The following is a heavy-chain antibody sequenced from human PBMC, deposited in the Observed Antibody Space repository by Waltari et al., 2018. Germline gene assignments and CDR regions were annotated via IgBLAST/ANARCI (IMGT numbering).Heavy chain of an antibody. CDR3: ARYSSSWNRYFQH. D-gene: IGHD6-13*01. CDR1: GGSISCGDYY. Sequence: QVQLQESGPGLVKPSQTLSLTCTVSGGSISCGDYYWSWIRQPPGKGLGWIGYIYYSGSTYCNPSLKSRVTISVDTSKNQFSLKLGSVTAADTAVYYCARYSSSWNRYFQHWGQGTLVTVSS. CDR2: IYYSGST. J-gene: IGHJ1*01. V-gene: IGHV4-30-4*08.